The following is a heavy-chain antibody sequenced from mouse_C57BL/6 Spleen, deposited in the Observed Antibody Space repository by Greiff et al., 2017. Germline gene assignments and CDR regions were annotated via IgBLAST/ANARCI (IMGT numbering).Heavy chain of an antibody. CDR3: ARLIITTVGDAMDY. D-gene: IGHD1-1*01. CDR1: GYAFSSSW. V-gene: IGHV1-82*01. CDR2: IYPGDGDT. J-gene: IGHJ4*01. Sequence: QVQLKQSGPELVKPGASVKISCKASGYAFSSSWMNWGKQRPGKGLEWIGRIYPGDGDTNYNGKFKGKATLTADKSSSTAYMQLSSLTSEDSAVYFCARLIITTVGDAMDYWGQGTSVTVSS.